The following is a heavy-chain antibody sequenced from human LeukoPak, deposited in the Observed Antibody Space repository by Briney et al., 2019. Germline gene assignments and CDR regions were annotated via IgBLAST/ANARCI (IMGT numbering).Heavy chain of an antibody. J-gene: IGHJ4*02. CDR2: ISGSGGST. V-gene: IGHV3-23*01. CDR3: AITDIAAAGSGDY. D-gene: IGHD6-13*01. CDR1: GFTFSRYW. Sequence: GGSLRLSCAASGFTFSRYWMSWVRQAPGKGLEWVSAISGSGGSTYYADSVKGRFTISRDNSKNTLYLQMNSLRAEDTAVYYCAITDIAAAGSGDYWGQGTLVTVSS.